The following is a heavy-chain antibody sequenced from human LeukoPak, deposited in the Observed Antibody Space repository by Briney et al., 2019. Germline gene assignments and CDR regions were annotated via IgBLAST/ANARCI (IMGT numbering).Heavy chain of an antibody. Sequence: PSETLSLTCTVSGGSISSYYWSWIRQSPGKGLEWIGNIYYSGRTNHNPSLKSQVTISVDTSKNQFSLKLSSVTAADTAVYYCAMTTVTPDLYGMDVWGQGTTVTVSS. J-gene: IGHJ6*02. V-gene: IGHV4-59*12. CDR2: IYYSGRT. CDR3: AMTTVTPDLYGMDV. D-gene: IGHD4-4*01. CDR1: GGSISSYY.